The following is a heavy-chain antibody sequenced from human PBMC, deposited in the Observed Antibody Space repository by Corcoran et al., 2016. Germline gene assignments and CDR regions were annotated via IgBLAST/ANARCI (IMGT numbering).Heavy chain of an antibody. V-gene: IGHV4-61*01. CDR2: IYYSGST. Sequence: QVQLQESGPGLVKPSETLSLTCTVSGGSVSSGTYYWSWIRQPPGKGLEWIGNIYYSGSTDYNPSLKSRVTITVDTSKNQFSLKLSSVTAADTAVYYCASLRRSGSYYFDYWGQGTLVTVSS. CDR1: GGSVSSGTYY. CDR3: ASLRRSGSYYFDY. J-gene: IGHJ4*02. D-gene: IGHD1-26*01.